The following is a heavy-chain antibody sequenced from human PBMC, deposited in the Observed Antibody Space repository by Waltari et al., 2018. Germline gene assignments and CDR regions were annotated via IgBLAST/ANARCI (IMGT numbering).Heavy chain of an antibody. J-gene: IGHJ4*02. Sequence: EVQLLESGGGLVQPGGSLRLSCAASGFTFSSYAMSWVRQAPGKGRECVSVISGSGGSTYNADSVKGRFTISRDKSKNTLYLQMNSLRAEDTAVYYCAKDAYGSGSYCDYWGQGTLVTVSS. V-gene: IGHV3-23*01. CDR3: AKDAYGSGSYCDY. CDR1: GFTFSSYA. D-gene: IGHD3-10*01. CDR2: ISGSGGST.